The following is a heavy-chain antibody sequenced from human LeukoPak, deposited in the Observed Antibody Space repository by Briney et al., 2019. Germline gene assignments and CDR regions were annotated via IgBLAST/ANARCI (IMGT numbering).Heavy chain of an antibody. D-gene: IGHD6-6*01. V-gene: IGHV4-39*01. J-gene: IGHJ4*02. Sequence: PSETLSLTCTVFGDSVGSSNYYWAWFRQPPGKGLDWIGSLYYDGRTYYSPSLESRVTVSVDTSKNQFALKLTSVTAADTALYYCARRSISAPSPFDFWGQGTLVTVSS. CDR2: LYYDGRT. CDR1: GDSVGSSNYY. CDR3: ARRSISAPSPFDF.